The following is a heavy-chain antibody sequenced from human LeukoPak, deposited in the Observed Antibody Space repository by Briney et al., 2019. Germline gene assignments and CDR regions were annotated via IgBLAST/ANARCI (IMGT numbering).Heavy chain of an antibody. V-gene: IGHV4-39*07. Sequence: SSETLSLTCTVSGGSISSYYWGWIRQPPGKGLEWIGTIYYSGSTYYNPSLRSRVTISVDTSKNQFSLKLRSLTAADTAVYYCARDRPPYYYDSSGYPVNDAFDIWGQGTMVTVSS. J-gene: IGHJ3*02. CDR2: IYYSGST. D-gene: IGHD3-22*01. CDR1: GGSISSYY. CDR3: ARDRPPYYYDSSGYPVNDAFDI.